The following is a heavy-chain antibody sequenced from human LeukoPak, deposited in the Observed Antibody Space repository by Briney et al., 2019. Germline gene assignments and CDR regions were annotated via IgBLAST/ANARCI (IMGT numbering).Heavy chain of an antibody. CDR2: IKRKPVGGPT. Sequence: PGGSLRLSCAASGFTFSNAWMNWVRQAPGKGLEWVGRIKRKPVGGPTDYAAPVKGRFTISRDDSKNTLYLQMNSLKTEDTAVYYCTTNDAFDIWGQGTMVIVSS. J-gene: IGHJ3*02. CDR3: TTNDAFDI. CDR1: GFTFSNAW. V-gene: IGHV3-15*01.